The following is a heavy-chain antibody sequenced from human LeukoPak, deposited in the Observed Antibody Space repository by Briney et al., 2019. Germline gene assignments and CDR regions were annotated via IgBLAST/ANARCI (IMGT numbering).Heavy chain of an antibody. Sequence: SETLSLTCTVSGGSVSSGSYYWSWIRQPPGKGLEWIGYIYYSGSTNYNPTLKSRVTISVDTSKNQFSLKLSSVTAADTAVYYCARGYCGGDCYSFDPWGQGTLVTVSS. V-gene: IGHV4-61*01. CDR1: GGSVSSGSYY. CDR3: ARGYCGGDCYSFDP. D-gene: IGHD2-21*02. J-gene: IGHJ5*02. CDR2: IYYSGST.